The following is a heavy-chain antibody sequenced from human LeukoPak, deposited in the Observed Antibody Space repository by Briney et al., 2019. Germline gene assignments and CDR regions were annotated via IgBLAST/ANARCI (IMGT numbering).Heavy chain of an antibody. CDR3: AKTRASWNYPDAFDI. CDR1: RFTFNSYA. D-gene: IGHD1-7*01. J-gene: IGHJ3*02. CDR2: ISGSGETT. Sequence: GGSLRLSCAASRFTFNSYAMHWVRRAPGKGLEWVSAISGSGETTYYADSVKGRFTISRDNFKNTLYLQMKTLRAEDTAVYSCAKTRASWNYPDAFDIWGLGTMVTVSS. V-gene: IGHV3-23*01.